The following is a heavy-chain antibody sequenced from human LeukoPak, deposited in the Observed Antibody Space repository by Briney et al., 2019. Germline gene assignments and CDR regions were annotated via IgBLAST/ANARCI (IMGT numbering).Heavy chain of an antibody. CDR2: ISAYNGNT. CDR1: GYTFTSYG. D-gene: IGHD2-2*01. V-gene: IGHV1-18*01. Sequence: ASVKVSCKASGYTFTSYGISWVRQAPGQGLEWMGWISAYNGNTNYAQKLQGRVTMTTDTSTSTAYMELRTLRSDDTAVYYCARDGDIVVVPAASNWFDPWGQGTLVTVSS. J-gene: IGHJ5*02. CDR3: ARDGDIVVVPAASNWFDP.